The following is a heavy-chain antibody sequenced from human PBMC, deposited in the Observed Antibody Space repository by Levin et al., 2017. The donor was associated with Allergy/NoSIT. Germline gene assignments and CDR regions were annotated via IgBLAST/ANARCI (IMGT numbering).Heavy chain of an antibody. CDR1: GGSISYYY. V-gene: IGHV4-59*01. Sequence: SCTVSGGSISYYYWSWIRQPPGKGLEWIGYISYSGSTNYNPPLKSRLTISVDTSKNQFSLKLSSVTAADTAVYYCARALRGYYDSSGYSFDYWGQGTLVTVSS. D-gene: IGHD3-22*01. CDR3: ARALRGYYDSSGYSFDY. CDR2: ISYSGST. J-gene: IGHJ4*02.